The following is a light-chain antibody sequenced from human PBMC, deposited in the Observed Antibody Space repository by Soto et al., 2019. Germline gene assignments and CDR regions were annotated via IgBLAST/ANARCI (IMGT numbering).Light chain of an antibody. CDR2: KVS. Sequence: DVVLTQSPLSLPVTLGQPASISCRSSQSLVYSDGYTYLSWFQQRPGQSPRRLVYKVSNRDSGVPDRFSGSGSATDFTLKISRVEAEDVGFYYCIQGSHWPYTIGQGTSLEIK. J-gene: IGKJ2*01. V-gene: IGKV2-30*01. CDR3: IQGSHWPYT. CDR1: QSLVYSDGYTY.